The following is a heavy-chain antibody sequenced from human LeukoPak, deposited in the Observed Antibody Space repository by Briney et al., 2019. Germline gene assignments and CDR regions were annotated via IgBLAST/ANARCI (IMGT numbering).Heavy chain of an antibody. J-gene: IGHJ4*02. CDR1: GFTFSSYA. CDR3: ARAPVTSCRGAYCYPFDY. CDR2: ISGSGGST. D-gene: IGHD2-21*01. Sequence: GGSLRLSCAASGFTFSSYAMSWVRQAPGKGLEWVSAISGSGGSTYYADSVKGRFTISRDNSKNTLYLQMNSLRAEDAAVYYCARAPVTSCRGAYCYPFDYWGQGTLVAVSS. V-gene: IGHV3-23*01.